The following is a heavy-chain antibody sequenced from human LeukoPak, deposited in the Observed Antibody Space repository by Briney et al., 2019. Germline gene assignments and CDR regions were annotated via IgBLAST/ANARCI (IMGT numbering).Heavy chain of an antibody. V-gene: IGHV4-30-4*01. CDR1: GGSLSSGDYY. D-gene: IGHD3-22*01. CDR2: MYYSGST. Sequence: SETLSLTCTVSGGSLSSGDYYWCWIRPPPGKGLEWFAYMYYSGSTYYNPSLKSRVTMSADTSKNQLSLKLSSVTAADTAVYYCARPYYYDSRIDPWGQGILVTVSS. J-gene: IGHJ5*02. CDR3: ARPYYYDSRIDP.